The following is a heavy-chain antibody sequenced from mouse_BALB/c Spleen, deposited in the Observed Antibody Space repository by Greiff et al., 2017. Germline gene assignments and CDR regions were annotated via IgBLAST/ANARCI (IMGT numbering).Heavy chain of an antibody. CDR1: GYTFTSYW. Sequence: VQLQQSGAELARPGASVKLSCKASGYTFTSYWMQWVKQRPGQGLEWIGAIYPGDGDTRYTQKFKGKATLTADKSSSTAYMQLSSLASEDSAVYYCARERPMDYWGQGTSVTVSS. V-gene: IGHV1-87*01. CDR2: IYPGDGDT. J-gene: IGHJ4*01. CDR3: ARERPMDY. D-gene: IGHD2-12*01.